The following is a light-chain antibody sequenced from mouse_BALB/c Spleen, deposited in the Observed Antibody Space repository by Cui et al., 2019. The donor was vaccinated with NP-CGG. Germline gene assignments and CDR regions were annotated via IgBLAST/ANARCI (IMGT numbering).Light chain of an antibody. CDR3: ALWYSNHWV. Sequence: QAVVTQESALTTSPGETVTLTCRSSTGAVTTSNYATWLQDNPAHLFPALICGTNNRAQGVPARFSGSLIGDKAALTITGAQTEDEAIYFCALWYSNHWVFGGGTKLTVL. J-gene: IGLJ1*01. CDR2: GTN. V-gene: IGLV1*01. CDR1: TGAVTTSNY.